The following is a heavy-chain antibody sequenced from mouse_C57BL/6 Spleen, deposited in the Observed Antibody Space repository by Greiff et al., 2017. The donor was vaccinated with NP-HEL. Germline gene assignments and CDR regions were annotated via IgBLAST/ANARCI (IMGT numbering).Heavy chain of an antibody. V-gene: IGHV1-81*01. D-gene: IGHD1-1*01. J-gene: IGHJ1*03. CDR3: ARRFLYYGSSYWYFDV. Sequence: VQLQESGAELARPGASVKLSCKASGYTFTSYGISWVKQRPGQGLEWIGEIYPRSGNTYYNEKFKGKATLTADKSSSTAYMELRSLTSEDSAVYFCARRFLYYGSSYWYFDVWGTGTTVTVSS. CDR1: GYTFTSYG. CDR2: IYPRSGNT.